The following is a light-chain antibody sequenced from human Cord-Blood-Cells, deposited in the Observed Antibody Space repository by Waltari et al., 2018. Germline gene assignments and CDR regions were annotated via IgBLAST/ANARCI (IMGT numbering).Light chain of an antibody. CDR2: YYS. CDR3: QVWDSSSYHPYV. V-gene: IGLV3-21*04. Sequence: SFVLHPPPSVPVPTGAPPRMTLARHLLVRHQAPRNQQKPGQAPVLVIYYYSDPPSGIRERFSGSNSGNTATLTISRVEAGDEAGYYCQVWDSSSYHPYVFGAGTKVTVL. J-gene: IGLJ1*01. CDR1: LLVRHQ.